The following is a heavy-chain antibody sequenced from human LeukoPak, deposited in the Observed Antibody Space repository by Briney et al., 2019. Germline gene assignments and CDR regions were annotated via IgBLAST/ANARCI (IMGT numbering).Heavy chain of an antibody. CDR1: GFTFSDHY. D-gene: IGHD3-10*01. CDR3: ARDEGGGYYAVYFDY. CDR2: IKQDGSEK. V-gene: IGHV3-7*01. J-gene: IGHJ4*02. Sequence: QTGGSLRLSCAASGFTFSDHYMAWVRQAPGKGLEWVANIKQDGSEKYYVDSVKGRFTFSRDNAKNSLYLQMNSLRAEDTAVYYCARDEGGGYYAVYFDYWGQGTLVTVSS.